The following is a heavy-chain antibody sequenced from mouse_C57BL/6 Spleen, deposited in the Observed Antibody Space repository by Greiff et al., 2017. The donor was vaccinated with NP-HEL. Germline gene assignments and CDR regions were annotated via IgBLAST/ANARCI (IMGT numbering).Heavy chain of an antibody. Sequence: QVQLQQSGPELVKPGASVKISCKASGYAFSSSWMNWVKQRPGKGLEWIGRIYPGDGDTNYNGKFKGKATLTADKSSSTAYMQLSSLTSDDSAVYFCARSDYDYDDGDYWGQGTSVTVSS. CDR2: IYPGDGDT. CDR1: GYAFSSSW. D-gene: IGHD2-4*01. V-gene: IGHV1-82*01. J-gene: IGHJ4*01. CDR3: ARSDYDYDDGDY.